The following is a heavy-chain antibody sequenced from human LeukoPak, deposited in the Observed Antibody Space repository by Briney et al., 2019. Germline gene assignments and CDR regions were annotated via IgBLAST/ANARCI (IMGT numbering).Heavy chain of an antibody. V-gene: IGHV3-9*01. CDR1: GFTFDDYA. J-gene: IGHJ4*02. D-gene: IGHD6-13*01. Sequence: GGSLRLSCAAPGFTFDDYAMHWVRQAPGKGLEWVSGISWNSGSIGYADSVKGRFTISRDNAKNSLYLQMNSLRAEDTALYYCAKGGYSSSWYQGRTIDYWGQGTLVTVSS. CDR3: AKGGYSSSWYQGRTIDY. CDR2: ISWNSGSI.